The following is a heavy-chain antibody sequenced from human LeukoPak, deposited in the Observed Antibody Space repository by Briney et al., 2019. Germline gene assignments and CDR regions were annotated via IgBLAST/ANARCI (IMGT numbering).Heavy chain of an antibody. CDR1: GFTFSSYE. CDR3: ARVWVYLDY. J-gene: IGHJ4*02. Sequence: GGSLRLSCAASGFTFSSYEMNWVRQAPGKGLEWVSYISSSGSTIYYADSVKGRFTNLRANAKASLYLQMYSRRAEYTAVYYCARVWVYLDYWGQGTLVTVSS. V-gene: IGHV3-48*03. D-gene: IGHD1-14*01. CDR2: ISSSGSTI.